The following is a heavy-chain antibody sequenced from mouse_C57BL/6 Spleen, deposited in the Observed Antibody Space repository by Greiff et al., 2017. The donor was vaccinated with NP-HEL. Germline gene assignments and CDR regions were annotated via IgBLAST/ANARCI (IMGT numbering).Heavy chain of an antibody. V-gene: IGHV3-6*01. CDR1: GYSITSGYY. Sequence: DVQLQESGPGLVKPSQSLSLTCSVTGYSITSGYYWNWIRQFPGNKLEWMGYISYDGSNNYNPSLKNRISITRDTSKNQFVLKLNSVTTEDTATYYCARDLAYWGQGTLVTVSA. CDR2: ISYDGSN. CDR3: ARDLAY. J-gene: IGHJ3*01.